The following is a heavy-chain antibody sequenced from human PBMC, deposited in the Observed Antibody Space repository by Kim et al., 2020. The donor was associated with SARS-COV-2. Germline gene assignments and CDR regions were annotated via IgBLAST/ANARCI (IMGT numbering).Heavy chain of an antibody. D-gene: IGHD2-2*01. CDR1: GGSFSGYY. J-gene: IGHJ6*02. CDR3: ARLWCSSTSCRSYYYYGMDV. Sequence: SETLSSTCAVYGGSFSGYYWSWIRQPPGKGLEWIGEINHSGSTNYNPSLKSRVTISVDTSKNQFSLKLSSVTAADTAVYYCARLWCSSTSCRSYYYYGMDVWGRGTTVTVSS. CDR2: INHSGST. V-gene: IGHV4-34*01.